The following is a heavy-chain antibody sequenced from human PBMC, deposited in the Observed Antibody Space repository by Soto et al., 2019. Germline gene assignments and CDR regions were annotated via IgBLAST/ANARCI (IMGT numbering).Heavy chain of an antibody. CDR2: IYYSGGT. J-gene: IGHJ5*02. D-gene: IGHD6-13*01. CDR3: ATVLPGNSWSHLRFDP. Sequence: PSETLSLTCTVSGDSLSSDSFYWSWIRQPPGKGLDWIGYIYYSGGTKYNPSLKSRATISLDASKNQFSLDVRSLTTADTAVYYCATVLPGNSWSHLRFDPWGREILVTVSS. V-gene: IGHV4-61*01. CDR1: GDSLSSDSFY.